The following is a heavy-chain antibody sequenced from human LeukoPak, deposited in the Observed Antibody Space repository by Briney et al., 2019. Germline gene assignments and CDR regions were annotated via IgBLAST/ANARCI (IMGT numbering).Heavy chain of an antibody. CDR1: GGSISSYY. V-gene: IGHV4-59*01. D-gene: IGHD3-10*01. Sequence: PSETLSLTCTVSGGSISSYYWSWIRQPPGKGLEWIGYIYYSGSTNYNPSLKSRVTISVDTPKNQFSLKLSSVTAADTAVYYCARVEEGYGSGRRENYFYYYMDVWGKGTTVTISS. J-gene: IGHJ6*03. CDR2: IYYSGST. CDR3: ARVEEGYGSGRRENYFYYYMDV.